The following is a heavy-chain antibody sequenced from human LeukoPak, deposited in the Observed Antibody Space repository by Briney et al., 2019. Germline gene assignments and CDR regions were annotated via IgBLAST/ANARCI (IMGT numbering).Heavy chain of an antibody. CDR1: GFTFSSYA. V-gene: IGHV3-30-3*01. CDR2: ISYDGSNK. Sequence: GGSLRLSCAASGFTFSSYAMHWVRQAPGKGLEWVAVISYDGSNKYYADSVKGRFTISRDNSKNTLYLQMNSLRAEDTAVYYCARDGIGDTAMDHPAFFDYWGQGTLVTVSS. CDR3: ARDGIGDTAMDHPAFFDY. J-gene: IGHJ4*02. D-gene: IGHD5-18*01.